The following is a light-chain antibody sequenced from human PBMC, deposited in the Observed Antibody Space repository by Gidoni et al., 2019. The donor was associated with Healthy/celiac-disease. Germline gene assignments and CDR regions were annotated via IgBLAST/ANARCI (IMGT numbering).Light chain of an antibody. J-gene: IGLJ2*01. CDR3: SSYTSSSTPVV. CDR2: DVS. CDR1: SSDVGGSNY. V-gene: IGLV2-14*01. Sequence: QSALTPPASVSGSPGQSTTISCTGTSSDVGGSNYVSWYPQHPGKAPKLMIYDVSNRPSGVSNRFSGSKSGNTAALTSSGLQAEDEADYYWSSYTSSSTPVVFGGGTKLTVL.